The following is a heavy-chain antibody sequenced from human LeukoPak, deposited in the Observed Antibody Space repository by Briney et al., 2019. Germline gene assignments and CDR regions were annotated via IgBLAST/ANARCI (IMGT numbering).Heavy chain of an antibody. D-gene: IGHD6-13*01. CDR1: GFTFSSYA. V-gene: IGHV3-23*01. J-gene: IGHJ3*02. CDR2: MSGSYTSS. CDR3: AKDLGSSSSWFVTFDI. Sequence: PGGSLRLSCAASGFTFSSYAMSWVRQAPGKGLEWVSAMSGSYTSSYYADSVKGRFTISRDNSKNTLFLQMNSPRAEDTAVYYCAKDLGSSSSWFVTFDIWGQGTMVTVSS.